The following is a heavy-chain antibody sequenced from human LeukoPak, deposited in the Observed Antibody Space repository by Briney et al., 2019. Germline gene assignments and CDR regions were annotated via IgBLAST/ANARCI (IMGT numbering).Heavy chain of an antibody. CDR2: IYYSGST. D-gene: IGHD3-10*01. CDR3: ARAGSGSYYKKPLDY. Sequence: PSETLSLTCTVSGGSISSYYWGWIRQPPGKGLEWIGYIYYSGSTNYNPSLKSRVTISVDTSKNQFSLKLSSVTAADTAVYYCARAGSGSYYKKPLDYWGQGTLVTVSS. V-gene: IGHV4-59*01. CDR1: GGSISSYY. J-gene: IGHJ4*02.